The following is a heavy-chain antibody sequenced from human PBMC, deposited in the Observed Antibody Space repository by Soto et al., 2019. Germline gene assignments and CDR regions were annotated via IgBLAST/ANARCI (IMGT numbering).Heavy chain of an antibody. Sequence: ASVKVSCKASGDTFTSYAMHWVRQAPGQRLEWMGWINAGNGNTKYSQKFQGRVTITRDTSASTAYMELSSLRSEDTAVYYCARRSGPMIEWHWGKGNLVTVGS. CDR1: GDTFTSYA. J-gene: IGHJ4*02. V-gene: IGHV1-3*01. CDR2: INAGNGNT. D-gene: IGHD3-22*01. CDR3: ARRSGPMIEWH.